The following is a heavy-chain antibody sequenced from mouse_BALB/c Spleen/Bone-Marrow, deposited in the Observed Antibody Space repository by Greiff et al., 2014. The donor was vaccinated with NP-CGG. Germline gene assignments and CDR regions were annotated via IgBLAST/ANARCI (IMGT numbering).Heavy chain of an antibody. CDR2: IDPANGNT. CDR1: GFNIKDTY. J-gene: IGHJ4*01. CDR3: ARWEYYAMDY. V-gene: IGHV14-3*02. Sequence: VQLQQSGTELVKPGASVKLSCTASGFNIKDTYMHWVKQRPEQGLEWIGRIDPANGNTKYDPKFQGKATITADTSSDTAYLQLSSLTSEDTAVYYCARWEYYAMDYWGQGTSVTVSS. D-gene: IGHD4-1*01.